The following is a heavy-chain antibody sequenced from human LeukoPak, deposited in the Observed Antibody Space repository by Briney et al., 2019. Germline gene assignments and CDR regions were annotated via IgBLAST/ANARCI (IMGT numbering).Heavy chain of an antibody. CDR3: ARRDYRAWFDP. Sequence: PSQTLSLTCSVSGGSISASSHYWAWVRQPPGKGLEWIRSVDYTGSIRYNTSLRRRATKSADMSNNDLFLTLSSVTAADTAFYYCARRDYRAWFDPWGQGILVTVSP. D-gene: IGHD2-21*01. CDR2: VDYTGSI. J-gene: IGHJ5*02. CDR1: GGSISASSHY. V-gene: IGHV4-39*01.